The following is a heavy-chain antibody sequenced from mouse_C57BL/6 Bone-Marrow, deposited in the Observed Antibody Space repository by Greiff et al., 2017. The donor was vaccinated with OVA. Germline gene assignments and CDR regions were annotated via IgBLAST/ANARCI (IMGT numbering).Heavy chain of an antibody. CDR1: GYTFTSYG. CDR3: ARDETGRGDY. J-gene: IGHJ4*01. CDR2: IYIGNGNT. Sequence: VQLQQSGAELVRPGSSVKMSCKTSGYTFTSYGINWVKQRPGQGLEWIGYIYIGNGNTEYNEKFKGKATLTSDTSSSTAYMQLSSLTSEDSAISICARDETGRGDYWGQGTSGTGS. V-gene: IGHV1-58*01.